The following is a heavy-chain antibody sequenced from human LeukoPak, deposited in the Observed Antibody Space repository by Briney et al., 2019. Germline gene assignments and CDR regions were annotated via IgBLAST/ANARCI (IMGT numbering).Heavy chain of an antibody. Sequence: GGSLRLSCAASGFTFSSYAMSWVRQAPGKGLEWVSAISGSGGSTYYADSVKGRFTISRDNSKNTLYLQMNSLRAEDTAVYYCAKAIYCINGVCSDWFDPWGQGTLVTVSS. D-gene: IGHD2-8*01. CDR1: GFTFSSYA. CDR3: AKAIYCINGVCSDWFDP. CDR2: ISGSGGST. J-gene: IGHJ5*02. V-gene: IGHV3-23*01.